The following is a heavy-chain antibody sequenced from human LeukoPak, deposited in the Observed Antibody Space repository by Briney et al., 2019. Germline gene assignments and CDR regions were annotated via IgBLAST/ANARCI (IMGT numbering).Heavy chain of an antibody. J-gene: IGHJ4*02. D-gene: IGHD6-6*01. CDR2: QTGSGDSP. CDR1: GFTFSSYA. CDR3: AKAEYSSSDYFDY. V-gene: IGHV3-23*01. Sequence: GGPLRHSCAASGFTFSSYAESELRHAPEKGLEWGSSQTGSGDSPYSAPPVKGRFTITQDHSQITPYPQISSLSAHDTALYYCAKAEYSSSDYFDYWGQGTLVTVSS.